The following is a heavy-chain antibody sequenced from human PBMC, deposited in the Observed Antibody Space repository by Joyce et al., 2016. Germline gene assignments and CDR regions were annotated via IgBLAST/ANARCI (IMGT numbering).Heavy chain of an antibody. CDR3: ARRLLSASAVGWFDP. CDR2: IYPYDSDT. Sequence: EVQLVQSGAEVKKPGESLRISCKSSGYTFSSSWIGWVRQLPGKGLEWMCIIYPYDSDTRYSPSFQGQVPISADKSISTAYLQWSSLKASDTAIYYCARRLLSASAVGWFDPWGQGTLVTVSS. V-gene: IGHV5-51*01. J-gene: IGHJ5*02. D-gene: IGHD1-26*01. CDR1: GYTFSSSW.